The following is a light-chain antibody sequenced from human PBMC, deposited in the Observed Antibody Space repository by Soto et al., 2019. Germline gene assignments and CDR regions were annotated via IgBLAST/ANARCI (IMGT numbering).Light chain of an antibody. CDR3: QQYDNVTLT. CDR1: HDISDY. CDR2: DAS. V-gene: IGKV1-33*01. Sequence: DVQMTQSPSSLSASVGDRVTITCQASHDISDYLNWYQYKPGEAPKLLIYDASKLEAGLPSRFTGRGSGTDFTFSISSLQPEDIATYYCQQYDNVTLTFGGGTKVDIX. J-gene: IGKJ4*01.